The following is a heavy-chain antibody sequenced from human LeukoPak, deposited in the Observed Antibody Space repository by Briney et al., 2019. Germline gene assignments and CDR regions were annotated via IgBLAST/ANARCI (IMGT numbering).Heavy chain of an antibody. Sequence: PGGSLRLSCAASGFTFSDYYMSWIRQAPGKGLEWVSYISSSGSTTYYADSVKGRFTISRDNARNSLSLQMNSLRAEDTAVYYCAREQETHYYDSKGSYSRSGVFDMWGKGTMVTVSS. CDR3: AREQETHYYDSKGSYSRSGVFDM. D-gene: IGHD3-22*01. V-gene: IGHV3-11*04. CDR2: ISSSGSTT. J-gene: IGHJ3*02. CDR1: GFTFSDYY.